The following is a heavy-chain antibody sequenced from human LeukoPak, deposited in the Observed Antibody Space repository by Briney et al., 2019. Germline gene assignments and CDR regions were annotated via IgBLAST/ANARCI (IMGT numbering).Heavy chain of an antibody. Sequence: GGSLRLSCAASGFTFNTYAMNWVRQAPGKGLEWVSAISGSGDNTYYADSVKGRFTTSRDDSKNTVYLQMNSLRAEDTAVYYCAKDQSDKGSYAAFDYWGQGTLVPVSS. CDR3: AKDQSDKGSYAAFDY. CDR1: GFTFNTYA. D-gene: IGHD3-10*01. CDR2: ISGSGDNT. V-gene: IGHV3-23*01. J-gene: IGHJ4*02.